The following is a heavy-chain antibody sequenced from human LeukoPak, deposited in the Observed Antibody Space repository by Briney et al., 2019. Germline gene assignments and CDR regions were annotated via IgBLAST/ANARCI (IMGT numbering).Heavy chain of an antibody. Sequence: GGSLRLSCAASGFDFSSYGMHWVRQAPGKGLEWVGVISYDGSAKFYAESVEGRFTISRDNSKNTLYLQMNTLRAEDTAVYYCATDGPAGLGISSWGQGTLVTVSS. V-gene: IGHV3-30*03. J-gene: IGHJ4*02. D-gene: IGHD6-13*01. CDR2: ISYDGSAK. CDR1: GFDFSSYG. CDR3: ATDGPAGLGISS.